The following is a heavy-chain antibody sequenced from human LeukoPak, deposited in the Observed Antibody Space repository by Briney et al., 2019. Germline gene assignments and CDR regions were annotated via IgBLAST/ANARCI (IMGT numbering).Heavy chain of an antibody. J-gene: IGHJ4*02. Sequence: SETLSLTCTVSGGSISGYHWSWIRQPPGRGLEWIGYISHSGYTNYKPSLKSRLNISVDTSRTQFSLKLSSVTAADTAVYYCARGIQHFDYWGQGTLVSVSS. CDR1: GGSISGYH. D-gene: IGHD5-18*01. CDR2: ISHSGYT. CDR3: ARGIQHFDY. V-gene: IGHV4-59*01.